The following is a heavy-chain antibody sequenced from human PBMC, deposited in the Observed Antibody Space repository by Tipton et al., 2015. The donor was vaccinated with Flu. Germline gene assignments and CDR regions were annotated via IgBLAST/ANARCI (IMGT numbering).Heavy chain of an antibody. CDR2: MFYSGTT. CDR3: ARWGSSGDVVI. Sequence: GLVKPSETLSLTCTVSGGSISSNYWSWIRQPPGKGLEWIGYMFYSGTTNYNPSLRSRVTMSVDTSKNQFSLKLSSVTAADTAVYYCARWGSSGDVVIWGQGTMVTVSS. J-gene: IGHJ3*02. D-gene: IGHD6-19*01. CDR1: GGSISSNY. V-gene: IGHV4-59*01.